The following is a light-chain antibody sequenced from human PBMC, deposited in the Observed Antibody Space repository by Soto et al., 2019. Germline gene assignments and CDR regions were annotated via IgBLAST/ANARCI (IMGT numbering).Light chain of an antibody. Sequence: DIQVTNSASTVSASVKDTVTVTCRASQSVSGWLAWYQQKPGKAPKLLIYDASSLESGVPSRFSGSGSGTEFTLTISSLQPDDFATYYCQEYTSYSWPFGQGTKVAIK. CDR1: QSVSGW. CDR3: QEYTSYSWP. CDR2: DAS. J-gene: IGKJ1*01. V-gene: IGKV1-5*01.